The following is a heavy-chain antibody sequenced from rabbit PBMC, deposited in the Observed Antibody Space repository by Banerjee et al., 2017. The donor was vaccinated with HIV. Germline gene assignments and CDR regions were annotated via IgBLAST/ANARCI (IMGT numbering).Heavy chain of an antibody. Sequence: QSLEESGGDLVKPGASLTLTCTASGFSFSSSYWIWWVRQAPGKGLEWIACIDAGSSGSTHYASWAKGRFTISKTSSTTVTLQMTSLTAADTATYFCARGDAGYDYAFNLWGPGTLVTVS. CDR2: IDAGSSGST. CDR3: ARGDAGYDYAFNL. V-gene: IGHV1S40*01. CDR1: GFSFSSSYW. D-gene: IGHD6-1*01. J-gene: IGHJ4*01.